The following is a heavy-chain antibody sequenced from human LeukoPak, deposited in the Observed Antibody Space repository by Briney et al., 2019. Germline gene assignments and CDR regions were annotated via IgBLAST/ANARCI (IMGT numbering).Heavy chain of an antibody. D-gene: IGHD1-26*01. J-gene: IGHJ1*01. Sequence: GGSLRLSCAASGFTFSDYYLTWIRQAPGKGLEWVSYISSSSSSDTNYADSVRGRFTISRDNANKSLYLQMNSLRDEDTAVYYCARAGATWYFQHWGQGALVTVSS. V-gene: IGHV3-11*06. CDR2: ISSSSSSDT. CDR3: ARAGATWYFQH. CDR1: GFTFSDYY.